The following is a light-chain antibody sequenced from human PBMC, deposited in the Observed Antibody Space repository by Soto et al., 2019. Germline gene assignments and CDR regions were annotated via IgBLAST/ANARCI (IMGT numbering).Light chain of an antibody. CDR3: QQYGSSPWT. CDR1: QAVNTR. Sequence: EILFTQSPATLSSFPGDRGTLSCRASQAVNTRLAWYQHKPGQAPRILIYLASTRDTGIPARFSGRGSGTDFTLPLSRLEPEDFAVYSCQQYGSSPWTFGQGTKVDIK. V-gene: IGKV3-20*01. CDR2: LAS. J-gene: IGKJ1*01.